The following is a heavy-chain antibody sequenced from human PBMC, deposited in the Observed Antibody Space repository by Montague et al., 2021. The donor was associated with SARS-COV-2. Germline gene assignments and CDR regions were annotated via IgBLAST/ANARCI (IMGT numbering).Heavy chain of an antibody. Sequence: SETLSLTCSVSGASMNSYYWTWVRQPPGKGLQWIGYTYYSGSTSYNPSLQSRLTMTVDSSKNQFTLSLRSVTAADSAVYYCARVQRVNGVLPPFDYWGQGLSVTVSS. V-gene: IGHV4-59*01. CDR2: TYYSGST. CDR3: ARVQRVNGVLPPFDY. CDR1: GASMNSYY. D-gene: IGHD2-8*01. J-gene: IGHJ4*02.